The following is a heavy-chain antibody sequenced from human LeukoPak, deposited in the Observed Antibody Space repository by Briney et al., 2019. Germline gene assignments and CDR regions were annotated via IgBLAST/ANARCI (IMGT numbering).Heavy chain of an antibody. CDR1: GGSVSSGGYA. CDR3: ARGVRRYSDY. Sequence: SETLSLTCTVSGGSVSSGGYAWSWFRQPPGQGLEWIGYIYDSGSTYYNPSLKTRVIISLDRPKNQFSLEMTSVTAADTAVYYCARGVRRYSDYWGQGTLVTVSS. J-gene: IGHJ4*02. D-gene: IGHD2-15*01. V-gene: IGHV4-30-2*01. CDR2: IYDSGST.